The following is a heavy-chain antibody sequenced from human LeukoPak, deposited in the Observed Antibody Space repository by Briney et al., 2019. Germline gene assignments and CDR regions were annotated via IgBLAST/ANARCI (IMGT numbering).Heavy chain of an antibody. Sequence: PSETLSLTCTVSGGSISSGDYYWSWIRQPPGKGLEWVGYIYYSGSTYYNPSLKSRVTISVDTSKNQFSLKLSSVTGADTPVYYCARAPPGVAFNIWGQGTMVTVSS. CDR2: IYYSGST. CDR1: GGSISSGDYY. J-gene: IGHJ3*02. D-gene: IGHD2-8*01. CDR3: ARAPPGVAFNI. V-gene: IGHV4-30-4*08.